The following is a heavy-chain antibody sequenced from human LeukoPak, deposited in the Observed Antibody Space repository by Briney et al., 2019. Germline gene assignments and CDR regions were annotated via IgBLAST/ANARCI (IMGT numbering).Heavy chain of an antibody. V-gene: IGHV3-21*06. CDR1: GFTFSNYG. J-gene: IGHJ3*02. CDR2: TDTSGNYI. Sequence: GGSLRLSCEASGFTFSNYGMNWVRQAPGKGLEWVSFTDTSGNYIYYGDSVKGRFTISRDNARNLLSLQMNGLRAEDTAVYYCARGRSITLLRGVAMSDGFDIWGQGAMVAVSS. D-gene: IGHD3-10*01. CDR3: ARGRSITLLRGVAMSDGFDI.